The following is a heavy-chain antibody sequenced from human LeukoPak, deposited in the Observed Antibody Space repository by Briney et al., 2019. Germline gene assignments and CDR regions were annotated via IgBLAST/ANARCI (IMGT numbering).Heavy chain of an antibody. J-gene: IGHJ5*02. Sequence: GASVKVSCKASGYTFTGYYMHWVRQAPGQGLEWMGWINPNSGGTNYAQKFQGRVTMTRDTSISTAYMELSRLRSDDTAVYYCARGQAHSSGSICAWGQGTLVTVSS. CDR1: GYTFTGYY. D-gene: IGHD6-19*01. V-gene: IGHV1-2*02. CDR2: INPNSGGT. CDR3: ARGQAHSSGSICA.